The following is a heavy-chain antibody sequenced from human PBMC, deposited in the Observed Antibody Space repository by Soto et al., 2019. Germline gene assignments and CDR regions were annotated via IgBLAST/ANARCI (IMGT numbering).Heavy chain of an antibody. V-gene: IGHV3-21*01. J-gene: IGHJ4*02. CDR1: GFTFSSYS. D-gene: IGHD3-16*02. CDR2: ISSSSSYI. Sequence: GESLKISCAASGFTFSSYSMNWVRQAPGKGLEWVSSISSSSSYIYYADSVKGRFTISRDNAKNSLYLQMNSLRAEDTAVYYCARDRYVMITFGGVIPSLDYWGQGTLVTVSS. CDR3: ARDRYVMITFGGVIPSLDY.